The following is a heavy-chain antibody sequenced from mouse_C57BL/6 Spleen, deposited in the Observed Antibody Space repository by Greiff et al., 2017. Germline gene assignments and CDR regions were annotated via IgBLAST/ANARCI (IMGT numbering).Heavy chain of an antibody. CDR2: ISSGSSTI. CDR1: GFTFSDYG. CDR3: ACSPYYDYPYYSMDY. D-gene: IGHD2-4*01. V-gene: IGHV5-17*01. J-gene: IGHJ4*01. Sequence: DVKLVESGGGLVKPGGSLKLSCAASGFTFSDYGMHWVRPAPETGLEWVAYISSGSSTIYYADTVKGLFTRSSDNAKNSLFLLLIHLRAVDAAMYYCACSPYYDYPYYSMDYWGQGTSVTVSS.